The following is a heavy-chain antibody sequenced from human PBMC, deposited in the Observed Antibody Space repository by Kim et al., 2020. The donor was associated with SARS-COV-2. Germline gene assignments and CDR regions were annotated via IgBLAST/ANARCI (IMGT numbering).Heavy chain of an antibody. J-gene: IGHJ6*02. V-gene: IGHV3-64D*06. CDR3: VKEPSPDTAMADYGMDV. CDR2: ISSNGGST. Sequence: GGSLRLSCSASGFTFSSYAMHWVRQAPGKGLEYVSAISSNGGSTYYADSVKGRFTISRDNSKNTLYLQMSSLRAEDTAVYYCVKEPSPDTAMADYGMDVWGQGTTVTVSS. D-gene: IGHD5-18*01. CDR1: GFTFSSYA.